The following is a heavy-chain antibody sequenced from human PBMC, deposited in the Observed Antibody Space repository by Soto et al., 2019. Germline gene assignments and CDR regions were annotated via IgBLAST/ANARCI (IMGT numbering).Heavy chain of an antibody. CDR3: APYCSGGSCYLDC. V-gene: IGHV4-31*01. J-gene: IGHJ4*02. CDR1: GGSISSGGYY. CDR2: IYYSGST. Sequence: QVQLQESGPGLVKPSQTLSLTCTVSGGSISSGGYYWSWIRQHPGKGLEWIGYIYYSGSTYYNPSLQSLVTLSVDTSTIHFCLKLISVTAADTAVYYCAPYCSGGSCYLDCWGQATLVTVSS. D-gene: IGHD2-15*01.